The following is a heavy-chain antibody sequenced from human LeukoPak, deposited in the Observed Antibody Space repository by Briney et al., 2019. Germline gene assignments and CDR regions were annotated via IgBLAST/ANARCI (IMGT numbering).Heavy chain of an antibody. CDR2: INYSGTT. CDR3: ARVNGEEYYYYYMDV. J-gene: IGHJ6*03. D-gene: IGHD3-10*01. Sequence: SETLSLTCSVSGGSISSSTYYWGWIRQPPGKGLEWIATINYSGTTHYNPSLKSRVTISPDTSKDQFSLKLSSVTAADTAVYYCARVNGEEYYYYYMDVWGKGTTVTVSS. V-gene: IGHV4-39*07. CDR1: GGSISSSTYY.